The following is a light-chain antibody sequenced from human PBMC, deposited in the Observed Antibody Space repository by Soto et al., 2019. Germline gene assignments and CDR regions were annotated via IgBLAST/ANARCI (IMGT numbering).Light chain of an antibody. Sequence: EIVMTQSPATLSVSPGERATLSCRASQSVFSNLAWYQQKPGQAPRLLIYGASTRATGIPARFSGSGSGTEFPFPISSLQSEDFAVYYCQQYNEWPLTFGGGTKVEIK. J-gene: IGKJ4*01. CDR2: GAS. CDR1: QSVFSN. CDR3: QQYNEWPLT. V-gene: IGKV3-15*01.